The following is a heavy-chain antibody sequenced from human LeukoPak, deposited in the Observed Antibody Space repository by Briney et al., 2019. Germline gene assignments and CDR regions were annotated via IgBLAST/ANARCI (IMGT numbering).Heavy chain of an antibody. J-gene: IGHJ4*02. CDR1: GASISSYY. D-gene: IGHD3-16*01. CDR3: ARLVWDYGALYFDY. V-gene: IGHV4-4*09. Sequence: SETLSLTCTVSGASISSYYWSWIRQPPGKGLEWIGYIYTSETTNYNPSLRSRVTISIDTSKNQFSLKLSSVTAADTAVYYCARLVWDYGALYFDYWGQGTLVTVSS. CDR2: IYTSETT.